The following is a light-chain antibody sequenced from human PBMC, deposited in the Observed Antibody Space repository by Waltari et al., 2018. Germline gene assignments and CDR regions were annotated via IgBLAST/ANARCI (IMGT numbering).Light chain of an antibody. Sequence: IVWTQSPGTLSLYPGDRATPSCRPSQNIGRYLVWYKQKPGHAPRLLIYEASRRATGIPDRFSGSGSGTDFSLTISRLEPEDFAIYYCQNHERLPATFGQGTKVEIK. CDR1: QNIGRY. CDR3: QNHERLPAT. V-gene: IGKV3-20*01. J-gene: IGKJ1*01. CDR2: EAS.